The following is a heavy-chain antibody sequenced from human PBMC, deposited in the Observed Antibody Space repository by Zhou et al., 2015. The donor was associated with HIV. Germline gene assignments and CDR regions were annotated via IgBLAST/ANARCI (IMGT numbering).Heavy chain of an antibody. CDR1: GFNFDDYA. CDR3: AKDGYCSGGNCYPYYFDI. D-gene: IGHD2-15*01. Sequence: EVQLVESGGGLAQPGRSLRLSCAASGFNFDDYAMHWVRQVPGKGLEWVSSVLGGSGTSTRYADSVKGRFTISRDNSKNTLYLQMKSLRAEDTAIYYCAKDGYCSGGNCYPYYFDIWGRGTLVTVPS. J-gene: IGHJ2*01. V-gene: IGHV3-9*01. CDR2: LGGSGTST.